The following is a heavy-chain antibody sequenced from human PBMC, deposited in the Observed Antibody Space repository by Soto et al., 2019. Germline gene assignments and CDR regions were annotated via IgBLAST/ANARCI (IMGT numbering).Heavy chain of an antibody. CDR1: GFTFSNAW. CDR2: IKSKTDGGTT. D-gene: IGHD3-3*01. V-gene: IGHV3-15*01. J-gene: IGHJ3*01. Sequence: EVQLVESGGGLVKPGGSLRLSCAASGFTFSNAWMSWVRQAPGKGLEWVGRIKSKTDGGTTDYAAPVKGRFTISRDDSKNTLYLQMNSLKTEDTAVYYCTTDQGIFGVVVGLWGQGTMVTVSS. CDR3: TTDQGIFGVVVGL.